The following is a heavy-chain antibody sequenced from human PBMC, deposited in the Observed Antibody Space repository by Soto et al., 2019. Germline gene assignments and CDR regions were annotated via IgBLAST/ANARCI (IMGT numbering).Heavy chain of an antibody. CDR1: GGSISSGGYY. CDR2: IYYSGST. D-gene: IGHD5-12*01. CDR3: VATTMAYYYGMDV. Sequence: SETLSLTCTVSGGSISSGGYYWSWIRQHPGKGLEWIGYIYYSGSTYYNPSLKSRVTISVDTSKNHFSLNLTSVTAADTAVNYGVATTMAYYYGMDVWGQGTTVTVSS. J-gene: IGHJ6*02. V-gene: IGHV4-31*03.